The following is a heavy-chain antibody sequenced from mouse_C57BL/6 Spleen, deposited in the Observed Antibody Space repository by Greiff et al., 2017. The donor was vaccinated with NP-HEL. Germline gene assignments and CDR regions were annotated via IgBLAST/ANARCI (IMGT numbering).Heavy chain of an antibody. CDR1: GFTFSDYY. CDR3: ARDGTGPPGYFDV. J-gene: IGHJ1*03. D-gene: IGHD3-3*01. V-gene: IGHV5-16*01. CDR2: INYDGSST. Sequence: EVQGVDSEGGLVQPGSSMKLSCTASGFTFSDYYMAWVRQVPEKGLEWVANINYDGSSTYYLDSLKSRFIISRDNAKNILYLQMSSLKSEDTATYYCARDGTGPPGYFDVWGTGTTVTVSS.